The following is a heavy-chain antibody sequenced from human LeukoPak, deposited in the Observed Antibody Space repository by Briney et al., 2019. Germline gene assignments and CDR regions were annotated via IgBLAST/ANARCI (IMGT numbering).Heavy chain of an antibody. V-gene: IGHV1-2*02. Sequence: GASVKVSCKASGYTFTGYYLHWVRQAPGQGLEWMGWINPNSDFTNFAQNFQGRVTMTSDTSISTAYMELSRLRSDDTAVYYCVRAISGGSPITASDYWGQGTLVTVSS. CDR2: INPNSDFT. J-gene: IGHJ4*02. D-gene: IGHD2-15*01. CDR1: GYTFTGYY. CDR3: VRAISGGSPITASDY.